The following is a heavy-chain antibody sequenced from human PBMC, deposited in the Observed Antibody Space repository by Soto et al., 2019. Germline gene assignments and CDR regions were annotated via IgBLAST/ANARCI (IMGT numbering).Heavy chain of an antibody. J-gene: IGHJ2*01. V-gene: IGHV1-69*13. CDR1: GYTFTSYY. Sequence: GASVKVSCKASGYTFTSYYMHWVRQAPGQGLEWMGGIIPIFGTANYARKFQGRVTITADESTSTAYMELSSLRSEDTAVYYCASCGGDCYSGWYFDLWGRGTLVTVSS. CDR2: IIPIFGTA. CDR3: ASCGGDCYSGWYFDL. D-gene: IGHD2-21*02.